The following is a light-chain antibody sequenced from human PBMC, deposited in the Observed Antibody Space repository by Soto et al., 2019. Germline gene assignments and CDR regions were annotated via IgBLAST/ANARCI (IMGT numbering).Light chain of an antibody. Sequence: QSALTQPASVSGSPGQSITISCTGTSSDVGGYNYVSWYQQHPGKAPKLMIYEVSNRPSGVSNRFSGSKSGNTASLTISGLQAEDEADYFCNSYGSTSTRYVFGTGTKSPS. J-gene: IGLJ1*01. V-gene: IGLV2-14*01. CDR1: SSDVGGYNY. CDR3: NSYGSTSTRYV. CDR2: EVS.